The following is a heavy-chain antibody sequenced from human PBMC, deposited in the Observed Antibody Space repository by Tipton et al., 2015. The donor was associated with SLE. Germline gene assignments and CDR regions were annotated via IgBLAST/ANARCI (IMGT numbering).Heavy chain of an antibody. V-gene: IGHV4-31*03. Sequence: TLSLTCTVSGGSISSGGFFWIWIRQHPGKGLEWIGYIYYSGSTYYNPSLKSRGTISVDTSKNQFSLKLSSVTAADTAVYYCARGIAVAGTFDDWGQGTRVTVSS. CDR1: GGSISSGGFF. J-gene: IGHJ4*02. D-gene: IGHD6-19*01. CDR2: IYYSGST. CDR3: ARGIAVAGTFDD.